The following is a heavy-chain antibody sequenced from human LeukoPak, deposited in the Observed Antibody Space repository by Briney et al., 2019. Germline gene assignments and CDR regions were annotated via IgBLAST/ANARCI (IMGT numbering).Heavy chain of an antibody. CDR1: GFTFTIYT. D-gene: IGHD3-10*01. J-gene: IGHJ4*02. CDR3: ARDALVRGVYFDY. Sequence: GGSLRLSCAASGFTFTIYTMNWVRQAPGRGLEWVSSISSTGNNIYYADSVKGRFTISRDNAKNSLYLQMNSLRAEDTAVYYCARDALVRGVYFDYWGQGSLVTVSS. V-gene: IGHV3-21*01. CDR2: ISSTGNNI.